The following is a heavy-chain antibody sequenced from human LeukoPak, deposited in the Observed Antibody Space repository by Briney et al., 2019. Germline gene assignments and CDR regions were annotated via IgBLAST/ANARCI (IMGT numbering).Heavy chain of an antibody. V-gene: IGHV4-39*01. CDR2: IYYSEST. CDR1: GGSISSSSYY. Sequence: SETQSLTCTVSGGSISSSSYYWGWIRRPPGKGLEWNGSIYYSESTYYHPSLKSRVTISVDTSKNQFSLKLSSVTAADTAVYYCARPGYSSGWYSSYYYYYGMDVWGQGTTVTVSS. CDR3: ARPGYSSGWYSSYYYYYGMDV. D-gene: IGHD6-19*01. J-gene: IGHJ6*02.